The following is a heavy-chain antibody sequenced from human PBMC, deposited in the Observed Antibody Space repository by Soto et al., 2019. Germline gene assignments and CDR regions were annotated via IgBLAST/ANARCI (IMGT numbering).Heavy chain of an antibody. D-gene: IGHD4-17*01. CDR1: GGSISSSSYY. V-gene: IGHV4-39*01. CDR2: IYYSGST. Sequence: QLQLQESGPGLVRPSETLSLTCTVSGGSISSSSYYWGWIRQPPGKGLEWIGSIYYSGSTYYNPSLKSRVTIPVDTSKNQFSLKLSSVTAADTAVYYCASLPPRYGDYEVWGQGTLVTVSS. CDR3: ASLPPRYGDYEV. J-gene: IGHJ4*02.